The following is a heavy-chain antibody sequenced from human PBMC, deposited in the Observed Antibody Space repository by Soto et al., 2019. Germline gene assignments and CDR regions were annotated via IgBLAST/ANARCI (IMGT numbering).Heavy chain of an antibody. CDR3: ARAAQLVLPYYYYYYGMDV. CDR2: TYYRSKWYN. Sequence: SQTLSLTCAISGDSVSSNSAAWNWIRQSPSRGLGWLGRTYYRSKWYNDYAVSVKSRITINPDTSKNQFSLQLNSVTPEDTAVYYCARAAQLVLPYYYYYYGMDVWGQGTTVTVSS. V-gene: IGHV6-1*01. CDR1: GDSVSSNSAA. J-gene: IGHJ6*02. D-gene: IGHD6-13*01.